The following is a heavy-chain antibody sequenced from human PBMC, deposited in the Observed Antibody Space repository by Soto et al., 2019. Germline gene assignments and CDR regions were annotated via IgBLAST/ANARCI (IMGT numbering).Heavy chain of an antibody. CDR3: AAHYYYGSGSYYNPHGAFDI. D-gene: IGHD3-10*01. J-gene: IGHJ3*02. CDR2: IVVGSGNT. CDR1: GFTFTSSA. V-gene: IGHV1-58*02. Sequence: ASVKVSCKASGFTFTSSAMQWVRQARGQRLEWIGWIVVGSGNTNYAQTFQERVTITRDMSTSTAYMELSSLRSEDTAVYYCAAHYYYGSGSYYNPHGAFDIWGQGTMVTVSS.